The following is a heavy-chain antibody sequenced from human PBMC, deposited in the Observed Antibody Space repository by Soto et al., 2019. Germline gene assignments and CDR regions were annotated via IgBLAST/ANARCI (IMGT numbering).Heavy chain of an antibody. J-gene: IGHJ3*02. Sequence: GGSLRLSCAASGFTFSSYWMHWVRQAPGKGLVWVSRINSDGSVTSYADSVKGRFTISRDISKNTLYLQMNSLRAEDTALYYCARTYGYGFDMWGQGTMVTVSS. D-gene: IGHD4-17*01. V-gene: IGHV3-74*01. CDR1: GFTFSSYW. CDR2: INSDGSVT. CDR3: ARTYGYGFDM.